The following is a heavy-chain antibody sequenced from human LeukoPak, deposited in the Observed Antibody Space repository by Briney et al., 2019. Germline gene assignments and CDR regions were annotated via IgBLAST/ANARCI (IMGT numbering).Heavy chain of an antibody. CDR2: IYYSGST. V-gene: IGHV4-39*01. CDR3: ARVSSSSQNGDY. CDR1: GGSISSSSYY. Sequence: PSETLSLTCTVSGGSISSSSYYWGWIRQPPGKGLEWIGSIYYSGSTYYNPSLKSRVTISVDTSKNQFSLKLSSVTAADTAVYYCARVSSSSQNGDYWGQGTLVTVSS. D-gene: IGHD6-6*01. J-gene: IGHJ4*02.